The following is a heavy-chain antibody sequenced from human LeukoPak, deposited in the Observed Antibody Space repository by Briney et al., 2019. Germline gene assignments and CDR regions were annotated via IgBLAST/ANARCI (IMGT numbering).Heavy chain of an antibody. Sequence: GSSVKVSCKASGGTFSSYAISWVRQAPGQGLEWMGGIIPIFGTANYAQKFQGRVTITADGSTNTAYMELSSLRSEDTAVYYCAGASPGYYYDSSGYSSLFTSFDYWGQGTLVTVSS. J-gene: IGHJ4*02. D-gene: IGHD3-22*01. V-gene: IGHV1-69*01. CDR3: AGASPGYYYDSSGYSSLFTSFDY. CDR2: IIPIFGTA. CDR1: GGTFSSYA.